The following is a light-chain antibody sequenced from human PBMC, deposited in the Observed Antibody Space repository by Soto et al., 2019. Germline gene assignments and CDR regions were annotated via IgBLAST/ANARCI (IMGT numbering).Light chain of an antibody. Sequence: QSALTQPASVSGSPGQSITISCTATSSDVGGYNYVSWYQQHPGKAPKLMIYDVSNWPSGVSNRFSGSKSGNTASLTISGLQAEDEADYYCSSYTSSSTVVFGGGTKLTVL. J-gene: IGLJ2*01. V-gene: IGLV2-14*01. CDR3: SSYTSSSTVV. CDR2: DVS. CDR1: SSDVGGYNY.